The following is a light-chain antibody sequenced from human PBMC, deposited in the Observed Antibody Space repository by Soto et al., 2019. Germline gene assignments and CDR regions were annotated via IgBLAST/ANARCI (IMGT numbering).Light chain of an antibody. J-gene: IGKJ1*01. CDR3: QQYNNWPQT. Sequence: EIVMTQSPATLSVSPGERATLSCRASQSVSSNLAWYQRKPGQAPRLLIYGASTRATGIPARFSGSGSGTEFTLIISSLQSEDFAVYYCQQYNNWPQTFGQGTKVEIK. V-gene: IGKV3-15*01. CDR2: GAS. CDR1: QSVSSN.